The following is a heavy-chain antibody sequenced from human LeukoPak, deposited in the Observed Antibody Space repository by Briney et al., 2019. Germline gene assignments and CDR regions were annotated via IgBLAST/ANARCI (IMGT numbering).Heavy chain of an antibody. V-gene: IGHV3-33*06. CDR2: IWSDGSNK. CDR3: AKDRGATGSDWFDP. CDR1: GFTFSIYG. D-gene: IGHD1-26*01. Sequence: GGSPRLSCAASGFTFSIYGMHWVRQAPGKGLEWVAVIWSDGSNKDYADSVKGRFTISRDNSKNTLYLEMNRLRAEDTAVYYCAKDRGATGSDWFDPWGQGTLVSASS. J-gene: IGHJ5*02.